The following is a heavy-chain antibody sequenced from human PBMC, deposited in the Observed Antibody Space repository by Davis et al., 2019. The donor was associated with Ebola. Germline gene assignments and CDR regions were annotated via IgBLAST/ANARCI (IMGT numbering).Heavy chain of an antibody. CDR1: GFTFSSYA. D-gene: IGHD3-3*01. J-gene: IGHJ6*04. CDR3: AKSGLSFGVVKYHYGMDV. V-gene: IGHV3-23*01. Sequence: GESLEISCAASGFTFSSYAMSWVRQAPGKGLEWVSAISGSGGSTYYADSVKGRFTISRDNSKKTLYLQMNSLRAEDTAVYYCAKSGLSFGVVKYHYGMDVWGKGTTVTVSS. CDR2: ISGSGGST.